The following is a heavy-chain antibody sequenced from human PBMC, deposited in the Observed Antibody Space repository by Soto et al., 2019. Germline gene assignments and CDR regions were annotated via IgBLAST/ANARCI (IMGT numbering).Heavy chain of an antibody. CDR1: GFTFSSYG. CDR3: APTGPSAPLVWFGKIDY. V-gene: IGHV3-30*03. CDR2: ISYGGGNN. D-gene: IGHD3-10*01. J-gene: IGHJ4*02. Sequence: GGSLRLSCAASGFTFSSYGMHWVRQAPGKGLEWVAVISYGGGNNYYADSVKGRFTISRDNSKNTLYLQMNSLRAEDTAVYYCAPTGPSAPLVWFGKIDYWGQGTLVTVSS.